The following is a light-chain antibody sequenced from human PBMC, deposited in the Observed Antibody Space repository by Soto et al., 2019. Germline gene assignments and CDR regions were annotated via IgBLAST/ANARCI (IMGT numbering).Light chain of an antibody. Sequence: DILLTQSPSTLSASVGDRVTISCRASQSINKWLAWYQHKPGRAPELLIRTASSLQSGVPSRFSGSGSGTDFTLTINSLQPEDFATYYCQQAYTFPITFGQGTRLEIK. CDR2: TAS. CDR3: QQAYTFPIT. CDR1: QSINKW. J-gene: IGKJ5*01. V-gene: IGKV1-12*01.